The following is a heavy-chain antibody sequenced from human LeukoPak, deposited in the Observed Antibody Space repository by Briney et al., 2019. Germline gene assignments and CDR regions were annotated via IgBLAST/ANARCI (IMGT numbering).Heavy chain of an antibody. CDR3: ARVRGGYVHFFDY. V-gene: IGHV3-30*04. CDR1: GFTFSSYA. D-gene: IGHD5-12*01. J-gene: IGHJ4*02. CDR2: ISYDGSNK. Sequence: GGSLRLSWAASGFTFSSYAMHWVRQAPGKGLEWVAVISYDGSNKYYADSVKGRFTISRDNSKNTLYLQMNSLRAEDTAVYYCARVRGGYVHFFDYWGQGTLVTVSS.